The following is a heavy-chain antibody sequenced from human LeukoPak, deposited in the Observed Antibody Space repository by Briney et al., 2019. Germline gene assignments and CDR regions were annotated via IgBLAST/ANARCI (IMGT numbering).Heavy chain of an antibody. CDR2: ISGSGGST. Sequence: SCKASGFTFSNSAIQWVRQAPGKGLEWVSAISGSGGSTYYADSVKGRFTISRDNSKNTLYLQMNSLRAEDTAVYYCATEIWFGESRWGQGTLVTVSS. J-gene: IGHJ4*02. V-gene: IGHV3-23*01. CDR1: GFTFSNSA. D-gene: IGHD3-10*01. CDR3: ATEIWFGESR.